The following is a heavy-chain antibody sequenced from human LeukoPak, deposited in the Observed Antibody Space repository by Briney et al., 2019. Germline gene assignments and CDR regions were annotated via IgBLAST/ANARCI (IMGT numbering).Heavy chain of an antibody. CDR2: ISWNGGDI. D-gene: IGHD6-19*01. Sequence: GGSLRLSCVVSGFTLHDYAMHWVRQPPGKGLEWVSGISWNGGDIGYADSAKGRFTISRDNDKNSLYLQMNGLRAEDTALYYCAKDYSGGFYRGAFDSWGQGNLVTVSS. J-gene: IGHJ4*02. CDR3: AKDYSGGFYRGAFDS. CDR1: GFTLHDYA. V-gene: IGHV3-9*01.